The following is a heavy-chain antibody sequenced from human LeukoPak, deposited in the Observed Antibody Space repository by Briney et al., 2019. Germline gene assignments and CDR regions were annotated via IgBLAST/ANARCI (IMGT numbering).Heavy chain of an antibody. Sequence: PGGSLELSCAASGFTFSNYAMSWVRQAPGKGLEWVSAISGSGGNTYYADSVKGRFTISRDNSKNTLYLQMNSLRAEDTAVYYCARECPDLAHLLTVDYWGEGTLVTVSS. V-gene: IGHV3-23*01. J-gene: IGHJ4*02. D-gene: IGHD2-15*01. CDR1: GFTFSNYA. CDR3: ARECPDLAHLLTVDY. CDR2: ISGSGGNT.